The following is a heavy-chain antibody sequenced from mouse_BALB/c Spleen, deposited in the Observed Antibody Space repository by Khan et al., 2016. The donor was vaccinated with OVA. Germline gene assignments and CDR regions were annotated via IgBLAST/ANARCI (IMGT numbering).Heavy chain of an antibody. V-gene: IGHV3-6*02. J-gene: IGHJ4*01. CDR3: ATYYGNYYAMDY. D-gene: IGHD2-10*01. Sequence: EVQLQQSGPDLVKPSQSLSLTCSVTGYSITSGYYWNWIRQFPGNKLEWMGYISYDGSNNYNPSLKNRISITRDTSKNQFFLKLNSVTTEDTATYYCATYYGNYYAMDYWGQGTSVTVSS. CDR1: GYSITSGYY. CDR2: ISYDGSN.